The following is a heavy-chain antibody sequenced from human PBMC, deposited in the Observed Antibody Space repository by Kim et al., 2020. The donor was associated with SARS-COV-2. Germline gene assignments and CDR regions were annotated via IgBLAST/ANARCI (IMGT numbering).Heavy chain of an antibody. CDR1: GFSFSSFW. Sequence: GGSLRLSCAASGFSFSSFWMHWVRQAPGKGLVWVSQINSDGSSTTYADSVKGRFTISRDNAKNTLYLQMNSLRAEDTAVYYCASDGVVVSFATLDFWGLGTLVTVSS. CDR2: INSDGSST. D-gene: IGHD3-22*01. J-gene: IGHJ4*02. V-gene: IGHV3-74*01. CDR3: ASDGVVVSFATLDF.